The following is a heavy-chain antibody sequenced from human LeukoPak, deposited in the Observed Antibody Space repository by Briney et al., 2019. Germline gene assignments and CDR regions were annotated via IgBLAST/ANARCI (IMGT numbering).Heavy chain of an antibody. D-gene: IGHD3-16*02. CDR1: GGSISTFY. CDR2: IHYTENT. V-gene: IGHV4-59*12. CDR3: ARERSGITFGGVIVDPYYYYGMDV. Sequence: SETLSLTCTVSGGSISTFYWSWIRQSPGKGLEWIGYIHYTENTNYNPSLKSRVTISVDTSKNQFSLKLSSVTAADTAVYYCARERSGITFGGVIVDPYYYYGMDVWGQGTTVTVSS. J-gene: IGHJ6*02.